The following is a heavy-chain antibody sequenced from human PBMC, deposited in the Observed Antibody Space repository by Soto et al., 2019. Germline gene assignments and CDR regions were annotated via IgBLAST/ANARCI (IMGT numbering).Heavy chain of an antibody. J-gene: IGHJ4*02. V-gene: IGHV3-30-3*01. CDR3: AREEAEAFDY. Sequence: QVQLVESGGGVVQPGRSLRLSCAASGFTFSSYAMHWVRQAPGKGLEWVAVISYDGSNKYYADYVKGRFTISRDNSKNTLYMQMNSLRAADTAVYYCAREEAEAFDYWGQGTLVTVSS. CDR1: GFTFSSYA. CDR2: ISYDGSNK.